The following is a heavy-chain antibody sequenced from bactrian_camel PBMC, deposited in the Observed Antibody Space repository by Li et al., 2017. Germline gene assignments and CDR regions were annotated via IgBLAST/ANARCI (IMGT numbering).Heavy chain of an antibody. Sequence: HVQLVESGGGSVQSGGSLRLSCAVSGYTYSSCCMGWFRQAPGKEREGVAAIDNDGVTSYAVSVKGRFTISQDKSKKMMYLQMNSLKIEDTAMYYCTTRPRTNLKFGTCGLTYWGHGTQVTVS. D-gene: IGHD2*01. CDR3: TTRPRTNLKFGTCGLTY. V-gene: IGHV3S26*01. J-gene: IGHJ4*01. CDR1: GYTYSSCC. CDR2: IDNDGVT.